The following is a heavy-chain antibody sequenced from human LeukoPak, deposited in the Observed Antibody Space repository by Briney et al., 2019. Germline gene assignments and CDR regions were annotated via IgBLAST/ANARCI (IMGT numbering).Heavy chain of an antibody. Sequence: GGSLRLSCAASGFTFSSYAMSWVRQAPGKGLEWVSAISGSGGSTYYADSVKGRFTISRDNSKNTLYLQMNSLRAEDTAVYYCAKTPTYYDILTGYFKYWGQGTLVTVSS. V-gene: IGHV3-23*01. D-gene: IGHD3-9*01. J-gene: IGHJ4*02. CDR3: AKTPTYYDILTGYFKY. CDR2: ISGSGGST. CDR1: GFTFSSYA.